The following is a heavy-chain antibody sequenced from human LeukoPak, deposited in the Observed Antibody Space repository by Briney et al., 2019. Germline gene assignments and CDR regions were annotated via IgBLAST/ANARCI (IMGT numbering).Heavy chain of an antibody. CDR3: ARGRPYYDFWSGYYYYYYMDV. D-gene: IGHD3-3*01. CDR2: MNPNSGNT. Sequence: ASVEVSCKASGYTFTSYDINWVRQATGQGLEWMGWMNPNSGNTGYAQKFQGRVTMTRNTSISTAYMELSSLRSEDTAVYYCARGRPYYDFWSGYYYYYYMDVWGKGTTVTVSS. V-gene: IGHV1-8*01. CDR1: GYTFTSYD. J-gene: IGHJ6*03.